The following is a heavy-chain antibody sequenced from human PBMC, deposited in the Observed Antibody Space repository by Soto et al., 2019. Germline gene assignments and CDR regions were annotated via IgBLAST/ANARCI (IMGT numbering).Heavy chain of an antibody. CDR3: ARTPGYCSGGSCYSRWWFDP. Sequence: QVQLVQSGAEVKKPGSSVKVSCKASGGTFSSYAISWVRQAPGQGLEWMGGIIPIFGTANYAQKFQGRVTITADESTSTAYMGLSSLRSEDTAVYYCARTPGYCSGGSCYSRWWFDPWGQGTLVTVSS. D-gene: IGHD2-15*01. J-gene: IGHJ5*02. CDR1: GGTFSSYA. V-gene: IGHV1-69*12. CDR2: IIPIFGTA.